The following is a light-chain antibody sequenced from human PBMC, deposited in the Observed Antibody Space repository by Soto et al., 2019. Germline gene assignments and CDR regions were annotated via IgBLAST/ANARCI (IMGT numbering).Light chain of an antibody. J-gene: IGLJ3*02. CDR1: RSDVGTYNY. Sequence: QSALTQPASVSGSPGQSITISCTGTRSDVGTYNYVSWYQHHPDKAPKLIIYKVSDRPSGVSDRFSGSKSGNTASLTISGLQAEDDEDYYCISYTKTNTWLFGGGTKVTVL. CDR3: ISYTKTNTWL. CDR2: KVS. V-gene: IGLV2-14*01.